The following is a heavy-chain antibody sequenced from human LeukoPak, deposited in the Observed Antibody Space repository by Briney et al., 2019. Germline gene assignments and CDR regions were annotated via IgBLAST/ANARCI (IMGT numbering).Heavy chain of an antibody. J-gene: IGHJ4*02. CDR2: ISGSGGST. CDR3: AKGGRLLWFGELDY. V-gene: IGHV3-23*01. D-gene: IGHD3-10*01. Sequence: PGGSLRLSCAASGFTFSSYAMSWVRQAPGKGLEWVSAISGSGGSTYYADSVKGRFTISRDNSKNTLYLQMNSLRAEDTAVYYCAKGGRLLWFGELDYWGQGTLVTVSS. CDR1: GFTFSSYA.